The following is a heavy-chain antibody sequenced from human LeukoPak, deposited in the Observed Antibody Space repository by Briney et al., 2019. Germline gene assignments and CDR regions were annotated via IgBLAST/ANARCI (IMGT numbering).Heavy chain of an antibody. Sequence: GGSLRLSCAASGFTFTSYWMHWVRQAPGKGLEWVSRTNSDGSSRSYADSVKGRFTVSRDNSKNTVFLQMNDLTIEDTAIYYCAKRYSDGGFDPWGQGTLVTVSS. CDR2: TNSDGSSR. CDR3: AKRYSDGGFDP. V-gene: IGHV3-74*01. J-gene: IGHJ5*02. D-gene: IGHD3-10*01. CDR1: GFTFTSYW.